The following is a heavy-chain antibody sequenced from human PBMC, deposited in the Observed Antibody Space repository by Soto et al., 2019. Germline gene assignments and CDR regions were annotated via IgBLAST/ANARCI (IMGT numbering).Heavy chain of an antibody. V-gene: IGHV3-7*01. CDR2: INQDGSEK. CDR3: ARELIVGPAEYFQN. CDR1: GFTFSSYW. Sequence: GGSLRLSCAVSGFTFSSYWMSWVRQAPGKGLEWVANINQDGSEKYYVDSVKGRFTISRDNAKNSLYLQMNSLRAEDMAVYYCARELIVGPAEYFQNWGQGTLVTVSS. D-gene: IGHD1-26*01. J-gene: IGHJ1*01.